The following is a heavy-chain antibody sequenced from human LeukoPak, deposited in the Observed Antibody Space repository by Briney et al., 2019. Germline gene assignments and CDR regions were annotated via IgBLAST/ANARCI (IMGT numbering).Heavy chain of an antibody. D-gene: IGHD5-12*01. CDR3: ARVVATYMTQRRYFDY. V-gene: IGHV1-2*02. J-gene: IGHJ4*02. CDR2: INPNSGGT. CDR1: GYTFTTYA. Sequence: ASVKVSCKASGYTFTTYAINWVRQAPGQGLEWMGWINPNSGGTNYAQKFQGRVTMTRDTSISTAYMELSRLRSDDTAVYYCARVVATYMTQRRYFDYWGQGTLVTVSS.